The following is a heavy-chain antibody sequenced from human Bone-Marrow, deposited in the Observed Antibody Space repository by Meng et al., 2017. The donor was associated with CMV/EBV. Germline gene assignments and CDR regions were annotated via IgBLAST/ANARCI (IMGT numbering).Heavy chain of an antibody. V-gene: IGHV1-18*01. CDR3: ARGPTGSVLHPPPRYSSPPEL. CDR2: ISTNNGNT. J-gene: IGHJ4*02. Sequence: ASVKVSCKTSGGIFSSYAINWVRQAPGQGLEWIGWISTNNGNTKYAQKFQGRVTMTTDTSTSTGYIELTSLRSDDTAVYYCARGPTGSVLHPPPRYSSPPELWGQGTLVTVSS. CDR1: GGIFSSYA. D-gene: IGHD6-13*01.